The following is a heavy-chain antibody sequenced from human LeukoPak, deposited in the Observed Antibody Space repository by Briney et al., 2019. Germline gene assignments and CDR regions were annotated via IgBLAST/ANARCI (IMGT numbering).Heavy chain of an antibody. CDR3: ARLIVAFDNWFDP. D-gene: IGHD2-21*01. Sequence: ASVKVSCKASGYTFTGYYMHWVRQAPGQGLEWMGWINPNSGNTDYAQKLQGRVTMTTDTSTSTAYMELRSLRSDDTAVYYCARLIVAFDNWFDPWGQGTLVTVSS. V-gene: IGHV1-2*02. CDR2: INPNSGNT. CDR1: GYTFTGYY. J-gene: IGHJ5*02.